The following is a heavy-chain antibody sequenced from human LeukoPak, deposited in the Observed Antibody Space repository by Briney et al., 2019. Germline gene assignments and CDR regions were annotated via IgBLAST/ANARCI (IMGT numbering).Heavy chain of an antibody. Sequence: TPSETLSLTCTVSGGSISSYYWSWLRQPPGKGPEWIGYIYYSGSTNYNPSLKSRVTISVDTSKNQFSLKLRSVTAADTAVYYCARGGAVTPFDYWGQGTLVTVSS. V-gene: IGHV4-59*01. J-gene: IGHJ4*02. CDR1: GGSISSYY. D-gene: IGHD4-17*01. CDR2: IYYSGST. CDR3: ARGGAVTPFDY.